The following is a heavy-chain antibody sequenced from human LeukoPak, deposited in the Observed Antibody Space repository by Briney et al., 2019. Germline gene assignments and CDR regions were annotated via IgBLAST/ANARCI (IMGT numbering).Heavy chain of an antibody. Sequence: GGSLRLSCAASGFTFSSYGMHWVRQAPGKGLEWVALIWYDGNNKYYADSVKGRFTISRDNSKNTLYLQLNSLRAEDTAVYYCARQHCSGGDCYLFDWGQGTLVTVSS. CDR3: ARQHCSGGDCYLFD. V-gene: IGHV3-33*01. D-gene: IGHD2-15*01. CDR1: GFTFSSYG. CDR2: IWYDGNNK. J-gene: IGHJ4*02.